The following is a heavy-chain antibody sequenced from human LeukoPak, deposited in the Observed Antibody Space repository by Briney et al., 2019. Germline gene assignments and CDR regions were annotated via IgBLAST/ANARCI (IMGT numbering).Heavy chain of an antibody. V-gene: IGHV4-59*01. CDR1: GGSISSYY. CDR2: IYYSGST. Sequence: KTSETLSLTCTVSGGSISSYYWSWIRQPPGKGLEWIGYIYYSGSTNYNPSLKSRVTISVDTSKNQFSLKLSSVTAADTAVYYCAREASGWYGGGGWFDPWGQGTLVTVSS. D-gene: IGHD6-19*01. J-gene: IGHJ5*02. CDR3: AREASGWYGGGGWFDP.